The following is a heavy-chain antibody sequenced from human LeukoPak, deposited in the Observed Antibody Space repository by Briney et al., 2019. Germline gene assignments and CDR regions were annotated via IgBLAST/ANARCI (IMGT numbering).Heavy chain of an antibody. V-gene: IGHV4-59*12. Sequence: GLEWXXXIYYSGITNYTPSLKSRVTISVDTSKNQFSLKLSSVTAADTAVYYCARGTYCSGGSCYRQFDFDYWGQGTLVTVSS. D-gene: IGHD2-15*01. CDR2: IYYSGIT. CDR3: ARGTYCSGGSCYRQFDFDY. J-gene: IGHJ4*02.